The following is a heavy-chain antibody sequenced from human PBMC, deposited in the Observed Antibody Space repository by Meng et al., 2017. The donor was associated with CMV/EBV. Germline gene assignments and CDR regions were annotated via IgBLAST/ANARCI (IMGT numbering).Heavy chain of an antibody. V-gene: IGHV4-61*02. CDR1: GASISSSVSF. Sequence: PGLLNLSHTPPLTLPVFGASISSSVSFCRGTRQPAGKGLEWIGRFSISESTNYNPPLKSRVTISVDPSKNQFSLQLTSVTAADTAVYYCARDRFYDSRGDYYEIGYWGQGTLVTVSS. D-gene: IGHD3-22*01. CDR3: ARDRFYDSRGDYYEIGY. J-gene: IGHJ4*02. CDR2: FSISEST.